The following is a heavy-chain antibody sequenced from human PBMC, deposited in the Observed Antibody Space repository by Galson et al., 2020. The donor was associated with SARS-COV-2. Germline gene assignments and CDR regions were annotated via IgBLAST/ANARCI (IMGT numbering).Heavy chain of an antibody. Sequence: SLKISCAASGFTFDDYAIHWVRQVPGKGLEWVSGISWNSGSIGYADSVKGRFTISRDNAKNSRYLQMNSLRAVDTAVYYCVTSGLENYCFDYWGQGTLVTVSS. J-gene: IGHJ4*02. V-gene: IGHV3-9*01. CDR2: ISWNSGSI. CDR1: GFTFDDYA. D-gene: IGHD6-19*01. CDR3: VTSGLENYCFDY.